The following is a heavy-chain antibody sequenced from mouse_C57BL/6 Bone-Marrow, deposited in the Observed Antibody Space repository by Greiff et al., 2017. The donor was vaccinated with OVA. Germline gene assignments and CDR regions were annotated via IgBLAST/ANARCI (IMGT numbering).Heavy chain of an antibody. J-gene: IGHJ3*01. CDR2: IHPNSGST. Sequence: QVQLQQPGAELVKPGASVKLSCKASGYTFTSYWMHWVKQRPGQGLEWIGLIHPNSGSTNYNEKFKSKATLTVDKSSSTAYMQLSSLTSEDSAVYYCALRRVWFAYWGQGTLVTVSA. CDR3: ALRRVWFAY. CDR1: GYTFTSYW. V-gene: IGHV1-64*01. D-gene: IGHD2-12*01.